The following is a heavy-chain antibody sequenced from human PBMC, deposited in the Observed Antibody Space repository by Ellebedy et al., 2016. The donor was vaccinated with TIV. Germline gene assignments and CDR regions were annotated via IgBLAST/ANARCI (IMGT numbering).Heavy chain of an antibody. CDR1: GFTFSTYW. J-gene: IGHJ4*02. CDR2: IKQDGSEK. Sequence: GGSLRLXXEASGFTFSTYWMSWVRQAPGKGLEWVANIKQDGSEKYYVDSVKGRFTISRDNAKNSVFLQMNSLRVEDTAVYYCVRPSSVATTENWGQGTLVTVSS. CDR3: VRPSSVATTEN. V-gene: IGHV3-7*04. D-gene: IGHD5-12*01.